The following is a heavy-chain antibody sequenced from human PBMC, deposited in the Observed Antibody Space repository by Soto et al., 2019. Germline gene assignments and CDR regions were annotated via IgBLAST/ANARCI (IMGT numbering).Heavy chain of an antibody. CDR1: GFTFSSYG. CDR2: IWYDGSNK. V-gene: IGHV3-33*01. Sequence: QVQLVESGGGVVQPGRSLRLSCAASGFTFSSYGMHWVRQAPGKGLEWVAVIWYDGSNKYYADSVKGRFTISRDNSKNTLYLQMNSLRAEDTAVYYCARDSAHGDYEVSFDYWGQGTLVTVSS. D-gene: IGHD4-17*01. CDR3: ARDSAHGDYEVSFDY. J-gene: IGHJ4*02.